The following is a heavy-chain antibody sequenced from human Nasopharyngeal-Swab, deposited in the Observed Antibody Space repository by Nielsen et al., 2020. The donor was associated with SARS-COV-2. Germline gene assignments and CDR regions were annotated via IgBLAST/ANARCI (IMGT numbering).Heavy chain of an antibody. J-gene: IGHJ3*02. D-gene: IGHD3-16*01. CDR2: INDYEDRL. V-gene: IGHV3-64D*06. CDR1: GFTFRDYA. CDR3: VKDLRGKYAFET. Sequence: GESLKISCAASGFTFRDYAMHWVRQAPGKGLEYVSTINDYEDRLYYPDAVKGRFSISRDNSKNTLYLQMISLRAEDTAVYWGVKDLRGKYAFETWGQGTMVTVSS.